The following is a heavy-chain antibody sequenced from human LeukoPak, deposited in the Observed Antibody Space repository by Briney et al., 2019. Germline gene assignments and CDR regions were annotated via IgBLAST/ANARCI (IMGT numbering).Heavy chain of an antibody. V-gene: IGHV4-39*01. CDR2: IYDSGST. J-gene: IGHJ4*02. CDR3: AIDSSGYYAY. D-gene: IGHD3-22*01. CDR1: GGSIRSSYYY. Sequence: SETLSLTCTVSGGSIRSSYYYWGWIRQPPGKGLEWIGSIYDSGSTYYNPSLKSRVTISVDTSKNQFSLKLNSVTAADTAVYYCAIDSSGYYAYWGQGTLVTVSS.